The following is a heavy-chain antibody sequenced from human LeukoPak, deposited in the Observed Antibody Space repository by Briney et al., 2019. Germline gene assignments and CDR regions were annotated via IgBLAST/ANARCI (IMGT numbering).Heavy chain of an antibody. V-gene: IGHV3-21*01. J-gene: IGHJ4*02. CDR2: ISSSSSYI. Sequence: GGSLRLSCAASGFTFSSYSMNWVRQAPGKGLEWVSSISSSSSYIYYADSVKGRFTISRDNANNSLYLQMNSLRAEDTSVYYCARYCSGGSCYKGGNWGQGTLVTVSS. D-gene: IGHD2-15*01. CDR1: GFTFSSYS. CDR3: ARYCSGGSCYKGGN.